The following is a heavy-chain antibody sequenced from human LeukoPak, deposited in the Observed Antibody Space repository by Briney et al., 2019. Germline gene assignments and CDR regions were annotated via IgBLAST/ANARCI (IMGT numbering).Heavy chain of an antibody. CDR2: INTNGANT. CDR3: AKSRGGSRAGHLDY. J-gene: IGHJ4*02. V-gene: IGHV3-64*05. Sequence: SGGSLRLSCSASGFTFKSYAMHWVRQAPGKGLEYVSSINTNGANTYYADSVKGRFTISRDNSRNTVYVQMNSLTPEDTAVYYCAKSRGGSRAGHLDYWGQGTLVTVSS. CDR1: GFTFKSYA. D-gene: IGHD6-13*01.